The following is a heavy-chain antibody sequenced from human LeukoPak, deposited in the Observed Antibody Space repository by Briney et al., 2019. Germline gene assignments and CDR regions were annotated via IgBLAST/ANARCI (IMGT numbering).Heavy chain of an antibody. V-gene: IGHV1-69*01. Sequence: SVKVSCKASGGTFSSYAISWVRQAPGQGLEWMGGIIPIFGTANYAQKLQGRVTITADESTSTAYMELSSLRSEDTAVYYCALSGAIFGVVITPFVDVWGKGTTVTVSS. CDR2: IIPIFGTA. D-gene: IGHD3-3*01. J-gene: IGHJ6*04. CDR3: ALSGAIFGVVITPFVDV. CDR1: GGTFSSYA.